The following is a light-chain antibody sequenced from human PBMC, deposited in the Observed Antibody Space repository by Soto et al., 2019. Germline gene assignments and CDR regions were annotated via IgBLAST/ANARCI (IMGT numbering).Light chain of an antibody. CDR2: EVS. J-gene: IGLJ1*01. CDR3: SSYTRSSTRV. Sequence: QSALTQPASVSGSPGQSITISCTGTSSDVGGYNYVSWYQQHPGKAPKLMISEVSNRPSGVSNRFSGSKSGNTASLTISGLQAEDEADYYCSSYTRSSTRVFGTGTQLTVL. CDR1: SSDVGGYNY. V-gene: IGLV2-14*01.